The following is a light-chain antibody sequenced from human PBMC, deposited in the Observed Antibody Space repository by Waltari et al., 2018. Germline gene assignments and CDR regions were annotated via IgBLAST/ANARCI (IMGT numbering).Light chain of an antibody. V-gene: IGLV4-69*01. J-gene: IGLJ3*02. CDR2: VNSDGSH. CDR3: QTGGHGTWV. CDR1: SGYSSNV. Sequence: LVLTQSPSASASLGASVKLTCTLSSGYSSNVITWLQQKPGKGPRYLMKVNSDGSHRKGDHIPDRFSASNSGTEYYVTISSLQSEDEADYYCQTGGHGTWVFGGGTKLTVL.